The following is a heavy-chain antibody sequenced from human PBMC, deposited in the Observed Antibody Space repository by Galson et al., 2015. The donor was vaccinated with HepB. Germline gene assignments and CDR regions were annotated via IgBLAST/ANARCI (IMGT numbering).Heavy chain of an antibody. CDR1: GFTFSSYG. V-gene: IGHV3-30*18. CDR2: ISYDGSNK. CDR3: AKSGIAAAGAFDY. D-gene: IGHD6-13*01. J-gene: IGHJ4*02. Sequence: SLRLSCAASGFTFSSYGMHWVRQAPGKGLEWVAVISYDGSNKYYADSVKGRFTISRDNSKNTLYLQMNSLGAEDTAVYYCAKSGIAAAGAFDYWGQGTLVTVSS.